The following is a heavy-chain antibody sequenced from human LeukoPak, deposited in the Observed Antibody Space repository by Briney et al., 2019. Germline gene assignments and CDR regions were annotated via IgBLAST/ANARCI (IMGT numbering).Heavy chain of an antibody. D-gene: IGHD1-7*01. CDR3: AREDDWNYEDY. J-gene: IGHJ4*02. CDR2: LTRSGGDT. CDR1: GFTFTDYP. Sequence: GGSLRLSCAASGFTFTDYPLSWLRQAPGKGVEWVSALTRSGGDTYLADTVKGRFTISRDNSRDTLYLQMHSLRAEDTAIYYCAREDDWNYEDYWGQGTLVTVSS. V-gene: IGHV3-23*01.